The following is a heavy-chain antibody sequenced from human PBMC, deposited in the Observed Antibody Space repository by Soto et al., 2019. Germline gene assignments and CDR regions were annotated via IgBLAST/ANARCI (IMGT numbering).Heavy chain of an antibody. V-gene: IGHV3-30-3*01. CDR3: ARDMYSSDYFVKWFEP. CDR2: ISHDGINK. D-gene: IGHD6-19*01. Sequence: QVRLVESGGGVVQPGRSLRLSCTASGFSFSSYAMYWFRQPPGKGLEWVAVISHDGINKHYADSVKGRVTVSRDNSHHSLDLERNSLRGEDTAMYYCARDMYSSDYFVKWFEPWGQGTLGTVSS. CDR1: GFSFSSYA. J-gene: IGHJ5*02.